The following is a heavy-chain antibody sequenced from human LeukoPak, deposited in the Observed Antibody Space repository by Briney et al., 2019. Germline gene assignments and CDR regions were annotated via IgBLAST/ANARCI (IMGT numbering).Heavy chain of an antibody. Sequence: GLEWIGSIYYSGSTYYNPSLKSRVTISVDTSKNQFSLKLSSVTAADTAVYYCARPLTMDVWGQGTTVTVSS. V-gene: IGHV4-39*01. J-gene: IGHJ6*02. CDR3: ARPLTMDV. CDR2: IYYSGST.